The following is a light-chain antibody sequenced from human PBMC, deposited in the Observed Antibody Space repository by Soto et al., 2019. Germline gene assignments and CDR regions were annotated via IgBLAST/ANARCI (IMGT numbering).Light chain of an antibody. J-gene: IGLJ1*01. CDR1: SSDVGYYNY. Sequence: QSVLTQPPSASGSPGQSVTIACTGTSSDVGYYNYVSWYQQPPGEAPKLLIYDVSKRPSGVPDRFSGSKSGNTASLTVSGLQAEDEGDYYCSSYAGSNYPYVFGTGTKVTVL. CDR3: SSYAGSNYPYV. V-gene: IGLV2-8*01. CDR2: DVS.